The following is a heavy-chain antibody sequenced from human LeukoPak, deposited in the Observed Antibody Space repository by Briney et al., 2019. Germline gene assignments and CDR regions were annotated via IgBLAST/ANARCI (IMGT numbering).Heavy chain of an antibody. CDR1: GDSISSGDYY. CDR3: ASSSGWYFGY. CDR2: ISHSGST. J-gene: IGHJ4*02. D-gene: IGHD6-19*01. V-gene: IGHV4-30-2*02. Sequence: SETLSLTCTVSGDSISSGDYYWSWIRQPPGKGLEWVGYISHSGSTYSKPSLKSRVTISVDTSKNPFSLKLSSVTAADTAVYYCASSSGWYFGYWGQGTLVTVSS.